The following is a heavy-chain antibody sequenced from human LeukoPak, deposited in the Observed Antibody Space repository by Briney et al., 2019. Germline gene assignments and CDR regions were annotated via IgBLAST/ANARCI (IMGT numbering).Heavy chain of an antibody. Sequence: GGSLRLSCAASGFTFSTYALSWVRQAPGKGLEWVSTITGSGGSTFYADSVKGRFTISRDNSMDTLYLQMSSLRAEDTAVYYCAKDRGRYYDSSGYYWGYYFDSWGQGILVTVST. D-gene: IGHD3-22*01. CDR3: AKDRGRYYDSSGYYWGYYFDS. CDR1: GFTFSTYA. J-gene: IGHJ4*02. CDR2: ITGSGGST. V-gene: IGHV3-23*01.